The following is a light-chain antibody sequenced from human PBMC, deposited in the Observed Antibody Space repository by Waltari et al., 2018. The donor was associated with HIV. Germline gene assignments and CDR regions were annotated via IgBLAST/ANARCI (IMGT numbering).Light chain of an antibody. Sequence: EIVMTQSPATLSVSLGERATLSCRASQSVSTNLAWYQQKPGQAPRLLIYSASKRATDIPARFSGSGSGTDVTLTISSLQSEDFAVYYCQQYNNWPPWTFGQGTKVEIK. CDR1: QSVSTN. J-gene: IGKJ1*01. CDR3: QQYNNWPPWT. V-gene: IGKV3-15*01. CDR2: SAS.